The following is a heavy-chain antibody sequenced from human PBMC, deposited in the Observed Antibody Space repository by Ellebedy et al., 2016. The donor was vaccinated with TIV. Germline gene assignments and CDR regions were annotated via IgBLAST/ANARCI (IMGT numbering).Heavy chain of an antibody. CDR1: GYTFTSYA. V-gene: IGHV7-4-1*02. CDR2: INTNTGNP. D-gene: IGHD3-10*01. Sequence: ASVKVSCKASGYTFTSYAMNWVRQAPGQGLEWMGWINTNTGNPTYAQGFTGRFVFSLDTSVSTAYLQISSLKAEDTAVYYCAREGNEWFGELLGSNYWGQGTLVTVSS. J-gene: IGHJ4*02. CDR3: AREGNEWFGELLGSNY.